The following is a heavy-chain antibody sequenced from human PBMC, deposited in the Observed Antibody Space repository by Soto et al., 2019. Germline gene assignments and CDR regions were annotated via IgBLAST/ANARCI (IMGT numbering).Heavy chain of an antibody. D-gene: IGHD6-19*01. CDR2: ISHSGTV. J-gene: IGHJ4*02. CDR1: GGPISSGYF. CDR3: ARSFGWYAIDY. Sequence: QVLLQESGPGLVQPSGTLSLSCAVSGGPISSGYFWGWVRQPPGKGLEWLGDISHSGTVNYNPSLKSRVTISMDKSKRQFSLKLNSVTAADTAVYYCARSFGWYAIDYWGQGILVIVSS. V-gene: IGHV4-4*02.